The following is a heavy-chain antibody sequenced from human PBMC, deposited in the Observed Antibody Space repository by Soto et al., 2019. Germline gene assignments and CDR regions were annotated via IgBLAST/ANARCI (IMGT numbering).Heavy chain of an antibody. V-gene: IGHV4-39*01. CDR2: FYSSGST. CDR1: GGSISSSSYY. J-gene: IGHJ5*01. D-gene: IGHD6-19*01. CDR3: ARLGVAGTWFDS. Sequence: QLQLQESGPGLVKPSETLSLTCTVSGGSISSSSYYWGWIRQPPGKGPEWIGSFYSSGSTYDNPYLKSRGTISGDASKNRFSLKVTAVTAADTAVYYCARLGVAGTWFDSWGQGTLVTVSS.